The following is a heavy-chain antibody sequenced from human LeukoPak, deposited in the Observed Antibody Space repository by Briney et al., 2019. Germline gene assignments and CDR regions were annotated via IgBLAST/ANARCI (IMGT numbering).Heavy chain of an antibody. CDR3: ARDRGARDFDL. V-gene: IGHV6-1*01. CDR2: IYYRCKWYN. Sequence: SPTRSLTFAISADSVSINSAAWNWIRQSPSRGLEWLGGIYYRCKWYNDYAVSGRSPITSNTYTSKNQFSLQLNSVTPADTSVYYCARDRGARDFDLWGRGTMVTVSS. D-gene: IGHD3-10*01. J-gene: IGHJ2*01. CDR1: ADSVSINSAA.